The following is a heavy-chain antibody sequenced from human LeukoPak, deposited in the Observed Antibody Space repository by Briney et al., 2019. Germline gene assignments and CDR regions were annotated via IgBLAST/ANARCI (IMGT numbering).Heavy chain of an antibody. J-gene: IGHJ4*02. D-gene: IGHD3-10*01. CDR3: AKGGLWFGELSADTYFDY. CDR1: GFTFSSYA. CDR2: ISGSGGST. Sequence: PGGSLRLSCAASGFTFSSYAMSWVRQAPGKGLEWVSAISGSGGSTYYADSVKGRFTISRDNSKNTLYLQVNSLRAEDTAVYYCAKGGLWFGELSADTYFDYWGQGTLVTVSS. V-gene: IGHV3-23*01.